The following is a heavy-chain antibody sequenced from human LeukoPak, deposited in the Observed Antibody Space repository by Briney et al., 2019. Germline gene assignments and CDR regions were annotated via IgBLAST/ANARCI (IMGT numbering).Heavy chain of an antibody. D-gene: IGHD3-10*01. CDR1: GGSISSSSYY. CDR2: IYYSGST. V-gene: IGHV4-39*01. J-gene: IGHJ4*02. Sequence: QLQLQEPGPGLVKHSEPLSLPCTVSGGSISSSSYYWGWIRQPPGKDLERIGRIYYSGSTYYTPSLKSRVTLSVDTSKNQFSLKLSSVTAADTAVYYCARQRHYGSGSYPDYWGQGALVTVSS. CDR3: ARQRHYGSGSYPDY.